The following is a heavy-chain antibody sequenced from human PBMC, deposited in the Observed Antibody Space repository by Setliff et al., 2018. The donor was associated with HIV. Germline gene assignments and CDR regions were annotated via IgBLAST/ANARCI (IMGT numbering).Heavy chain of an antibody. D-gene: IGHD3-16*01. V-gene: IGHV4-4*07. J-gene: IGHJ6*03. CDR1: GGSISSYY. Sequence: PSETLSLTCTVSGGSISSYYWSWIRQPAGKGLEWIGHIYTSGSTNYNPSLKSRVTMSVDTSKNQFSLKQSSVTAADTAVYYCARDVPWGDYYYYMDVWGKGTTVTVSS. CDR2: IYTSGST. CDR3: ARDVPWGDYYYYMDV.